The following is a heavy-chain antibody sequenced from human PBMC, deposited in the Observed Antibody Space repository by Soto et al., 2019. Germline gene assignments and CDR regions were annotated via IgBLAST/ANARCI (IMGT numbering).Heavy chain of an antibody. J-gene: IGHJ6*02. CDR3: ARAPKASGLGAYYYYGMDV. V-gene: IGHV4-31*03. Sequence: SETMSLTCTVSGGSINSGGYYWSWIRQHPGKGLEWIGYIYYSGSTYYNPSLKSRVTISVDTSKNQFSLKLSSVTAADTAVYYCARAPKASGLGAYYYYGMDVWGQGTTVTVSS. CDR1: GGSINSGGYY. D-gene: IGHD3-10*01. CDR2: IYYSGST.